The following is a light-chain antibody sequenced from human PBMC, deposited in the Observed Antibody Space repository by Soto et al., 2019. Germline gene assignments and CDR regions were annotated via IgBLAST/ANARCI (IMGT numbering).Light chain of an antibody. V-gene: IGKV1-9*01. Sequence: DIQLTQSPSFLSASIGDRVTITCRASQDFSNYLGWYQQKPGKAPKLLIYAASTLQTGVPSRFSGGGSGTDFTLTITSLQPEDFATYYCQQANSFPLTFGQGTRLEI. CDR2: AAS. J-gene: IGKJ5*01. CDR1: QDFSNY. CDR3: QQANSFPLT.